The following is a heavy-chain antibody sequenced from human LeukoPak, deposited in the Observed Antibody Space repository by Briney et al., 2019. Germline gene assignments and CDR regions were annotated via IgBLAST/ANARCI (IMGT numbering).Heavy chain of an antibody. J-gene: IGHJ4*02. CDR3: ARVASSWAGFDY. CDR2: IYTSGST. V-gene: IGHV4-61*02. Sequence: SETLSLTCTVSGGSVSSGSYYWSWIRQPAGKGLEWIGRIYTSGSTNYNPSLKSRVTMSVDTSKNQFSLKLSSVTAADTAVYYCARVASSWAGFDYWGQGTLVTVSS. D-gene: IGHD6-13*01. CDR1: GGSVSSGSYY.